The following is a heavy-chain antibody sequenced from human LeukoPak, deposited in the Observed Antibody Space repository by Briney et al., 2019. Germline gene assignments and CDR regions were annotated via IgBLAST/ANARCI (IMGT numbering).Heavy chain of an antibody. CDR2: VSSSGHSA. CDR1: GFIFSNYA. CDR3: AKDQRSGEYDYGWGPFDM. J-gene: IGHJ3*02. V-gene: IGHV3-23*01. Sequence: GGSLRLSCATSGFIFSNYAMGWVRQAPGKGLELVSAVSSSGHSAVYTDSVRGRFTISGDNSKNTILLQMNSLRAEDTAVYHCAKDQRSGEYDYGWGPFDMWGQGTMVAVSS. D-gene: IGHD3-16*01.